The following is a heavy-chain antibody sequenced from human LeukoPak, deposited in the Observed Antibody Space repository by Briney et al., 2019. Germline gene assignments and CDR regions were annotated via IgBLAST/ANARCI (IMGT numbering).Heavy chain of an antibody. D-gene: IGHD3-10*01. CDR3: ARDGYGSGRYSNWFDP. CDR1: GGSISSSNW. J-gene: IGHJ5*02. Sequence: SGTLSLNCAVSGGSISSSNWWSWVRQPPGKGLEWIGEIYHSGSTNYNPSLKSRVTISVDKSKNQFSLKLSSVTAADTAVYYCARDGYGSGRYSNWFDPWGQGTLVTVSS. CDR2: IYHSGST. V-gene: IGHV4-4*02.